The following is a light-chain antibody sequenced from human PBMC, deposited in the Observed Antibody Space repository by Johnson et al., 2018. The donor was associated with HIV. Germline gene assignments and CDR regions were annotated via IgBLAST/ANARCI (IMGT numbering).Light chain of an antibody. V-gene: IGLV1-51*01. CDR2: DNN. Sequence: QSVLTQPPSVSAAPGQKVTISCSGSSSTIGKNYVSWYQVLPGTAPKLLIYDNNKRPSGIPDRFSGSKSGTSATLGITGLQTGDEADYYCGAWDSSLTTYVFGTGTKVTVL. J-gene: IGLJ1*01. CDR1: SSTIGKNY. CDR3: GAWDSSLTTYV.